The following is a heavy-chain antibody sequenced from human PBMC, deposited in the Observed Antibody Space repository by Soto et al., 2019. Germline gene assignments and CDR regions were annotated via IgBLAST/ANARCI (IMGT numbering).Heavy chain of an antibody. CDR2: INPNSGGT. CDR1: GYTFTGYY. J-gene: IGHJ4*02. CDR3: ARIRGSSSWLDY. Sequence: ASVKVSCKASGYTFTGYYMHWVRQAPGQGLEWMGWINPNSGGTNYAQKFQGWVTMTRDTSISTAYMELSGLRSDDTAVYYCARIRGSSSWLDYWGQGTLVTVSS. V-gene: IGHV1-2*04. D-gene: IGHD6-13*01.